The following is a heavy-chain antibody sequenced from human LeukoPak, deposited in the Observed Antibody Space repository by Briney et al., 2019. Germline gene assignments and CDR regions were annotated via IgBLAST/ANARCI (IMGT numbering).Heavy chain of an antibody. CDR1: GGSISSYY. J-gene: IGHJ4*02. CDR3: AGGSYHTYDY. D-gene: IGHD1-26*01. CDR2: IYYSGST. Sequence: ETLSLTCTVSGGSISSYYRSWIRQPPGKGLEWIGQIYYSGSTNYNPSLKSRVTISVDTSKNQFSLNLSSVTAADTAVYYCAGGSYHTYDYWGQGTLVTVSS. V-gene: IGHV4-59*01.